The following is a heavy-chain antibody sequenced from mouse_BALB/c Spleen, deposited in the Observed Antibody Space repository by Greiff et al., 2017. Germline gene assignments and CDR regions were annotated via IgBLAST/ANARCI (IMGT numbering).Heavy chain of an antibody. CDR3: ARDPYRYDLDY. CDR1: GFTFSSYG. Sequence: DVQLVESGGGLVQPGGSLKLSCAASGFTFSSYGMSWVRQTPDKRLELVATINSNGGSTYYPDSVKGRFTISRDNAKNTLYLQMSSLKSEDTAMYYCARDPYRYDLDYWGQGTTLTVSS. D-gene: IGHD2-14*01. CDR2: INSNGGST. V-gene: IGHV5-6-3*01. J-gene: IGHJ2*01.